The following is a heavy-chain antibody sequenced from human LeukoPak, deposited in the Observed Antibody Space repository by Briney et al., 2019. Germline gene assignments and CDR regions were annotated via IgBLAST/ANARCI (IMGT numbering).Heavy chain of an antibody. Sequence: ASVKVSCKASGYTFTSYAMHWVRQAPGQRLEWMGWINAGNGNTKYSQKFQGRVTVTRDTSTSTVHMELSGLRSEDTAVYYCARDQEGFDYWGQGTLVTVSS. CDR1: GYTFTSYA. CDR3: ARDQEGFDY. V-gene: IGHV1-3*01. J-gene: IGHJ4*02. CDR2: INAGNGNT.